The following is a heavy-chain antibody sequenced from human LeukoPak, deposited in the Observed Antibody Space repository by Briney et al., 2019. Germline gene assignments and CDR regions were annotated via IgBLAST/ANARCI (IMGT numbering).Heavy chain of an antibody. V-gene: IGHV4-59*04. CDR1: GGSISSYY. CDR3: APPPYYYETNGYSVA. J-gene: IGHJ5*02. D-gene: IGHD3-22*01. CDR2: IYHSGNS. Sequence: SETLSLTCTVSGGSISSYYWSWIRQPPGKGLEWIGIIYHSGNSYYNPSLKSRVTISVDTSKNQFSLNLTSVTAADTAVYYCAPPPYYYETNGYSVAWGQGTLVTVSS.